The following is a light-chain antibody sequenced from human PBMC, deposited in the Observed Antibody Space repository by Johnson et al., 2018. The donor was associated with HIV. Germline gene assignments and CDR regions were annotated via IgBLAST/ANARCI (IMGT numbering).Light chain of an antibody. CDR1: NSNIWNNY. Sequence: QSVLTQPPSVSAAPGQKVTISCSGSNSNIWNNYVSWYQQLPGKAPKLFIFDNNKRPSGIPDRFSGSKSGTSATLGITGLQTGDEADYYCGTWDSSLSAGFYVFGTGTKVTVL. CDR2: DNN. J-gene: IGLJ1*01. CDR3: GTWDSSLSAGFYV. V-gene: IGLV1-51*01.